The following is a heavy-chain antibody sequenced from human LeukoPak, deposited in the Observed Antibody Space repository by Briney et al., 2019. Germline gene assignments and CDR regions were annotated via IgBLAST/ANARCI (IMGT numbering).Heavy chain of an antibody. CDR3: AREARYYDFWSGLEDYYYGMDV. D-gene: IGHD3-3*01. V-gene: IGHV1-18*01. Sequence: ASVKVSCKASGYTFTSYGISWVRQAPGQGLEWMGWISAYNGNTNYAQKLQGRVTMTTDTSTSTAYMELRSLRSDDTAVYYCAREARYYDFWSGLEDYYYGMDVWGQGTTVTVSS. CDR2: ISAYNGNT. CDR1: GYTFTSYG. J-gene: IGHJ6*02.